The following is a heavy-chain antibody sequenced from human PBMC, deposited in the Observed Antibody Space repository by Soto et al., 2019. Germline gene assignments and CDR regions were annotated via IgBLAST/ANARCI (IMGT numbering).Heavy chain of an antibody. D-gene: IGHD6-13*01. V-gene: IGHV1-69*08. J-gene: IGHJ1*01. Sequence: QVQLVQSGAEVKKPGSSVKVSCKASGGTFSSYTISWVRQAPGQGLEWMGRIIPILGIANYAQKFQGRVTITADKSTSSAYRELSSLRSEDTAVYYCARDQGIAAAGTGYFQHWGQGTLVTVSS. CDR1: GGTFSSYT. CDR3: ARDQGIAAAGTGYFQH. CDR2: IIPILGIA.